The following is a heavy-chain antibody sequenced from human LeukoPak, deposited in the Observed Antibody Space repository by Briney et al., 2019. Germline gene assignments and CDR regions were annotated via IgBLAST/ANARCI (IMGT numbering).Heavy chain of an antibody. V-gene: IGHV1-69*01. J-gene: IGHJ6*03. CDR1: GGTFSSYA. CDR3: ARVMRVWDIVVVPAAYYYYYMDV. D-gene: IGHD2-2*01. Sequence: GSSVKVSCKASGGTFSSYAISWVRQAPGQGLEWMEGIIPIFGTANYAQKFQGRVTITADESTSTAYMELSSLRSEDTAVYYCARVMRVWDIVVVPAAYYYYYMDVWGKGTTVTVSS. CDR2: IIPIFGTA.